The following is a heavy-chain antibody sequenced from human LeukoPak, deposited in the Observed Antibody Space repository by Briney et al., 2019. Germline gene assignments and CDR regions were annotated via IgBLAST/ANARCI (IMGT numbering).Heavy chain of an antibody. CDR2: IYTSGST. CDR3: ASSGGYGSGTEEYY. D-gene: IGHD3-10*01. V-gene: IGHV4-61*02. CDR1: GGSISSGGYY. Sequence: SETLSLTCTVSGGSISSGGYYWSWIRQPAGKGLEWIGRIYTSGSTNYNPSLKSRVTISVDTSKNQFSLKLSSVTAADTAVYYCASSGGYGSGTEEYYWGQGTPVTVSS. J-gene: IGHJ4*02.